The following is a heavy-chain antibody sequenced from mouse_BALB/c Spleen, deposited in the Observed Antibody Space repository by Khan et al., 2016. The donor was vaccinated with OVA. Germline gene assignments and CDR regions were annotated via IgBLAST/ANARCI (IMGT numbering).Heavy chain of an antibody. J-gene: IGHJ3*01. V-gene: IGHV3-8*02. Sequence: EVQLQESGPSLVKPSQTLSLTCSVTGDSITSGYWSWIRKFPGNKLEYMGYMIYTGYTDYNPSLTSRLAITRPTSTNQYYPKLNSVTTEDTATYYCARSAYRYAFAYWGQGTLVTVSA. CDR1: GDSITSGY. CDR2: MIYTGYT. CDR3: ARSAYRYAFAY. D-gene: IGHD2-14*01.